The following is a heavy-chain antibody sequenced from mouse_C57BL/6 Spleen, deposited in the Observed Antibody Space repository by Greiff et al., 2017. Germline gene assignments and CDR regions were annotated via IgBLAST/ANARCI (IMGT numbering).Heavy chain of an antibody. CDR2: ISYDGSN. CDR1: GYSITSGYY. V-gene: IGHV3-6*01. D-gene: IGHD2-2*01. CDR3: ARGYDGGYYAMDY. Sequence: EVQLQESGPGLVKPSQSLSLTCSVTGYSITSGYYWNWIRQFPGNKLEWMGYISYDGSNNYNPSLKNRISITRDTSKNTFFLKLNSVTTEDTATYYCARGYDGGYYAMDYWGQGTSVTVSS. J-gene: IGHJ4*01.